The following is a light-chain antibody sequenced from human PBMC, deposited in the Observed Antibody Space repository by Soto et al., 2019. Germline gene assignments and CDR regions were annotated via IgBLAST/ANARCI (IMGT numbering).Light chain of an antibody. Sequence: DFPLAQSPSSLSPSVGDRVTITCRASQHIMNDLAWYQQKPGKPPRLLISAASTLQSGVPSRFSASGFGTEFTLTISSLQPEDAATYYCHKYNSLPHTFGGGTKVDIK. CDR2: AAS. CDR1: QHIMND. V-gene: IGKV1-27*01. CDR3: HKYNSLPHT. J-gene: IGKJ4*01.